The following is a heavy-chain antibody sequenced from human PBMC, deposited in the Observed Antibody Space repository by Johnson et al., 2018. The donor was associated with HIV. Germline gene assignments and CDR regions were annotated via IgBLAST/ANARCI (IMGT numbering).Heavy chain of an antibody. V-gene: IGHV3-20*04. Sequence: VQLVESGGGVVRPGGSLRLSCAASGFTFDDYDMSWVRQAPGQGLEWVSGINWHGGTTHSADSVKGRFTISRDNAKNSLYLQMNSLTAEDTAFYYCAKDRAVAGYDAFDIWGQGTMVTVSS. CDR3: AKDRAVAGYDAFDI. J-gene: IGHJ3*02. D-gene: IGHD6-19*01. CDR1: GFTFDDYD. CDR2: INWHGGTT.